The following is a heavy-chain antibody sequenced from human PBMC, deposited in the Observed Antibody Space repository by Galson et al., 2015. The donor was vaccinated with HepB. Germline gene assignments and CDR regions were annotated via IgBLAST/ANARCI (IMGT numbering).Heavy chain of an antibody. Sequence: SVKVSCKASGGTFSSYTISWVRQAPGQGLEWMGRIIPILGIANYAQKFQGRVTITADKSTSTAYMELSSLRSEDTAVYYCAREYSSGWYSIYYYYYGMDVWGQGTTVTVSS. CDR2: IIPILGIA. J-gene: IGHJ6*02. V-gene: IGHV1-69*04. CDR3: AREYSSGWYSIYYYYYGMDV. CDR1: GGTFSSYT. D-gene: IGHD6-19*01.